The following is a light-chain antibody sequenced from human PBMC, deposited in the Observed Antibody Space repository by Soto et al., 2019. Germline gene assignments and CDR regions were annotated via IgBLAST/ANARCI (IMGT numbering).Light chain of an antibody. CDR3: QQYNSYSGI. Sequence: DIQMTQSPSTLSASVGDRVTITCRASQSISSWLAWYQQKPGKAPKLLIYKASSLESGVPSRFSGSGSGTEFTLTISSLQPDDFATYYCQQYNSYSGIFGQGTKVDIK. CDR1: QSISSW. J-gene: IGKJ2*01. V-gene: IGKV1-5*03. CDR2: KAS.